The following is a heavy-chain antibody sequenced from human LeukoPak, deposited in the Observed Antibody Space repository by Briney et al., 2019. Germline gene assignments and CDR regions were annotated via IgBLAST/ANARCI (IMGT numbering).Heavy chain of an antibody. CDR1: GGSFSDYY. J-gene: IGHJ6*03. V-gene: IGHV4-34*01. CDR3: ARGPLVLFYYYYYMDV. D-gene: IGHD3-16*02. CDR2: INHSGST. Sequence: KTSETLSLTCAVYGGSFSDYYWSWIRQPPGKGLEWIGEINHSGSTNYNPSLKSRVTISVDTSKNQFSLKLSSVTAADTAVYYCARGPLVLFYYYYYMDVWGKGTTVTVSS.